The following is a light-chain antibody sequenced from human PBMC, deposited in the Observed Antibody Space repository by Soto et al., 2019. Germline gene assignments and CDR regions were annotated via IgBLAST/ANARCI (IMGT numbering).Light chain of an antibody. CDR3: QQYNNWPKT. V-gene: IGKV3-15*01. CDR2: GAS. Sequence: EIVMTHSPATLSVSPGERATLSCRASQSVSSNLAWYQQKPGQAPRLLIYGASTRATGIPARFSGSGSGTEFTLTISSLQSEDFAVYYCQQYNNWPKTFGKGT. CDR1: QSVSSN. J-gene: IGKJ1*01.